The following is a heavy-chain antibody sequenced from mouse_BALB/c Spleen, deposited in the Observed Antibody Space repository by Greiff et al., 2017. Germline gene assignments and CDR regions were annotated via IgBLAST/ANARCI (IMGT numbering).Heavy chain of an antibody. Sequence: VQLQQSGAELAKPGASVKMSCKASGYTFTSYWMHWVKQRPGQGLEWIGYINPSTGYTEYNQKFKDKATLTADKSSSTAYMQLSSLTSEDSAVYYCARYYGYGYWYFDVWGAGTTVTVSS. J-gene: IGHJ1*01. CDR2: INPSTGYT. V-gene: IGHV1-7*01. D-gene: IGHD1-2*01. CDR1: GYTFTSYW. CDR3: ARYYGYGYWYFDV.